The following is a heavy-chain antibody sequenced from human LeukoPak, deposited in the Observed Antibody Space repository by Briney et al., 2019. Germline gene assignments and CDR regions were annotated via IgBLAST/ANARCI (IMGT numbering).Heavy chain of an antibody. V-gene: IGHV3-9*01. J-gene: IGHJ4*02. D-gene: IGHD5-12*01. Sequence: GGSLRLSCAASGFTFDDYAMHWVRQAPGKGLEWVSGITWNSGSIGYADSVKGRFTISRDNAKNSLYLQMNSLRAEDTALYYCAKDISGYDGGVDYWGQGTLVTVSS. CDR3: AKDISGYDGGVDY. CDR2: ITWNSGSI. CDR1: GFTFDDYA.